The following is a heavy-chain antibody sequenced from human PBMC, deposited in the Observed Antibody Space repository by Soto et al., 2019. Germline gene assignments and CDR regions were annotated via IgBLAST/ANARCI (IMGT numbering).Heavy chain of an antibody. V-gene: IGHV3-7*03. CDR2: IKQDGSEK. J-gene: IGHJ4*02. Sequence: EVQLVESGGGLVQPGGSLRLSCAASGFTFSSYWMSWVRQAPGKGLEWVANIKQDGSEKYYVDSVKGRFTISIDNAKNSLYLQMNSLRAEDTAVYYCARDKGHGWYGGDFDYWGQGTLVTVSS. CDR1: GFTFSSYW. CDR3: ARDKGHGWYGGDFDY. D-gene: IGHD6-19*01.